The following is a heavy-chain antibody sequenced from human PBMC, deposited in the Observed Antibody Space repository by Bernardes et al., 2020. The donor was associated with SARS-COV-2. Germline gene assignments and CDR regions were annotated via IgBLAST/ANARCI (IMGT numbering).Heavy chain of an antibody. CDR2: IKKDGSEK. CDR3: ARDYCSSPSCQRAYYYYYGMDV. V-gene: IGHV3-7*03. CDR1: GFTFSIHW. J-gene: IGHJ6*02. D-gene: IGHD2-2*01. Sequence: GGSLRLSCAASGFTFSIHWMNWVRQAPGKGLEWVANIKKDGSEKYYVDSVKGRFTISRDNAKNSLYLQMNSLRAEDTAVYYCARDYCSSPSCQRAYYYYYGMDVWGQGTTVTVSS.